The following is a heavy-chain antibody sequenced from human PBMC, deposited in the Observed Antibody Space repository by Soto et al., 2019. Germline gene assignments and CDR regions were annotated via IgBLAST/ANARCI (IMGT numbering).Heavy chain of an antibody. V-gene: IGHV3-48*03. CDR2: ISISGTII. CDR3: AREGGFDLFSP. Sequence: PGGSLRLSCEGSGFSFSDYEMNCVRQVPGKGLEWISYISISGTIIHYADSVKGRFTISRDNATNSVYLQMNSLRVEDTAIYYCAREGGFDLFSPRGQGTLVTVSS. J-gene: IGHJ5*02. CDR1: GFSFSDYE.